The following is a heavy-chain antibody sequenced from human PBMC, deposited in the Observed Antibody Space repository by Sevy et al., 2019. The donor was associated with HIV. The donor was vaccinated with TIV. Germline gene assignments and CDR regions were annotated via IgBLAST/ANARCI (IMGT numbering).Heavy chain of an antibody. CDR1: GFTFSSYW. D-gene: IGHD6-13*01. Sequence: GGSLRLSCAASGFTFSSYWMHWVRQAPGKGLVWVSRINSDGSSTSYADSVKGRFTISRDNAKNTLYLQMNSLRAEDTAVYYCARAESSSVKGEDYYYYGMDVWGQGTTVTVSS. J-gene: IGHJ6*02. V-gene: IGHV3-74*01. CDR3: ARAESSSVKGEDYYYYGMDV. CDR2: INSDGSST.